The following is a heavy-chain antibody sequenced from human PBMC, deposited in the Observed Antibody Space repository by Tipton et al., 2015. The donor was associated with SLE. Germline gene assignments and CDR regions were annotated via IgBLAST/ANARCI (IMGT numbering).Heavy chain of an antibody. CDR3: ARDGGAAAVDY. J-gene: IGHJ4*02. V-gene: IGHV4-59*12. CDR1: GDSFSSYH. Sequence: TLSLTCTVSGDSFSSYHWSWIRQPPEKGLEWMGLIYYSGSTYYNPSLKSRVSISIDRSKRQFSLRLTSVTVADTAVYYCARDGGAAAVDYWGQGTLVTVSS. CDR2: IYYSGST. D-gene: IGHD6-13*01.